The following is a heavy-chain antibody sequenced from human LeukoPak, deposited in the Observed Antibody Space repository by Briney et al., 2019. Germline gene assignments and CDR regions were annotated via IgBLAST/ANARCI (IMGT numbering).Heavy chain of an antibody. CDR2: INPNSGGT. Sequence: ASVKVSCKASGYTFTGYYMHWVRQAPGQGLEWMGWINPNSGGTNYAQKFQGRVTMTRATSISTAYMELSRLRSDDTAVYYCARENPQLATTDYWGQGTLVTVSS. J-gene: IGHJ4*02. CDR1: GYTFTGYY. D-gene: IGHD1-26*01. CDR3: ARENPQLATTDY. V-gene: IGHV1-2*02.